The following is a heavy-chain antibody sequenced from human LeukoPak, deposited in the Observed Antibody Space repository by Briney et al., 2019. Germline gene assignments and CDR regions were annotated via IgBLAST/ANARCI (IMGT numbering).Heavy chain of an antibody. V-gene: IGHV4-34*01. CDR1: GVSFSGYY. Sequence: SETLSLTCAVYGVSFSGYYWSWIRQPPGKGLEWIGEINHSGSTNYNPSLKSRVTISVDTSKNQFSLKLSSVTAADTAVYYCARGLGARDYWGQGTLVTVSS. J-gene: IGHJ4*02. CDR3: ARGLGARDY. D-gene: IGHD1-26*01. CDR2: INHSGST.